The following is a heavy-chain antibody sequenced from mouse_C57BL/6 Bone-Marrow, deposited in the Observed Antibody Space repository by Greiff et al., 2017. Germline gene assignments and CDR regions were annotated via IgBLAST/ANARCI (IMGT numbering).Heavy chain of an antibody. CDR2: IYPGDGDT. V-gene: IGHV1-82*01. CDR1: GYAFSSSW. J-gene: IGHJ1*03. Sequence: QVQLQQSGPELVKPGASVKISCKASGYAFSSSWMNWVKQRPGKGLVWIGRIYPGDGDTNYNWKVKGKATLTADKSSIPAYMQLSSLTSEDSAVCVCGYFNDWCTGTTITVSS. CDR3: GYFND.